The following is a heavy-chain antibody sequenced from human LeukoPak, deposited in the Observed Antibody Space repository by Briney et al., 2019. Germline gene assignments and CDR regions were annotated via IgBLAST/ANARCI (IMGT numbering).Heavy chain of an antibody. CDR3: ARSKEEMATKTGYFDY. D-gene: IGHD5-12*01. V-gene: IGHV3-30-3*01. J-gene: IGHJ4*02. Sequence: GGSLRLSCAASGFTLSSYAMHWVRQAPGKGLEWVAVISYDGSNKYYADSVKGRFTISRDNSKNTLYLQMNSLRAEDTAVYYCARSKEEMATKTGYFDYWGQGTLVTVSS. CDR1: GFTLSSYA. CDR2: ISYDGSNK.